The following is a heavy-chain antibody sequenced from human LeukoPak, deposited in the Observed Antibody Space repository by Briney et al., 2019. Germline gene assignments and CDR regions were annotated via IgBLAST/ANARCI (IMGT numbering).Heavy chain of an antibody. Sequence: SETLSLTSTVSGGSISNYYWSWVRQPPGKGLEWIGYISYSGSTNYNPSLKSRVTISVDTSKNQFSLKLSSVTAADTAVYYCARRGNYYDSSGYYHHWYFDLWGPGTLVTVSS. D-gene: IGHD3-22*01. V-gene: IGHV4-59*08. J-gene: IGHJ2*01. CDR2: ISYSGST. CDR3: ARRGNYYDSSGYYHHWYFDL. CDR1: GGSISNYY.